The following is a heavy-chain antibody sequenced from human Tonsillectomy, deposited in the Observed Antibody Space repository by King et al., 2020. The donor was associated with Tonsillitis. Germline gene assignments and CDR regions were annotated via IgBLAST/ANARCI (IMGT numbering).Heavy chain of an antibody. CDR3: ARGVLLWFGGGMDV. V-gene: IGHV4-59*01. Sequence: VQLQESGPGLVKPSETLSLTCTVSGGSISSYYWSWIRQPPGKGLEWIGYIYYSGITNYNPSLKSRVTISVDTSKNQFSLKLSSVTAADTAVYYCARGVLLWFGGGMDVWGQGTTVTVSS. J-gene: IGHJ6*02. CDR1: GGSISSYY. D-gene: IGHD3-10*01. CDR2: IYYSGIT.